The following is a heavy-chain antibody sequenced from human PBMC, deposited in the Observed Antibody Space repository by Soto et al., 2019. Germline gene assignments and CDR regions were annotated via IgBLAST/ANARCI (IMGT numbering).Heavy chain of an antibody. V-gene: IGHV3-33*01. J-gene: IGHJ5*02. CDR3: ARDPSGGTAVAGPSSSRVSWFDH. CDR2: IWYDGSNK. D-gene: IGHD6-19*01. CDR1: GFTFSSYG. Sequence: GGSLRLSCAASGFTFSSYGMHWVRQAPGKGLEWVAVIWYDGSNKYYADSVKGRFTISRDNSKNTLYLQMNSLRAEDTAVYYCARDPSGGTAVAGPSSSRVSWFDHWGQGTLVTVSS.